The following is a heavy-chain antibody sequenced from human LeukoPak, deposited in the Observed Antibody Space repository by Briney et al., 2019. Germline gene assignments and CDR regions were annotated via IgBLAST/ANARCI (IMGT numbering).Heavy chain of an antibody. V-gene: IGHV4-61*02. CDR3: ARDRGLIGYYYYYMDV. D-gene: IGHD3/OR15-3a*01. CDR2: IYTSGST. J-gene: IGHJ6*03. CDR1: GGSISSGSYY. Sequence: TSQTLSLTCTVSGGSISSGSYYWSWIRQPAGKGLEWIGRIYTSGSTNYNPSLKSRVTISVDTSKNQFSLKLSSVTAADTAVYYCARDRGLIGYYYYYMDVWGKGTTVTVSS.